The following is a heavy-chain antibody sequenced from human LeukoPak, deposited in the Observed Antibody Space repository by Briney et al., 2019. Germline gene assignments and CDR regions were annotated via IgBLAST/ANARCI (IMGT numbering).Heavy chain of an antibody. CDR3: ARVRTGASVFDY. D-gene: IGHD3-10*01. CDR1: GGTFSSYA. V-gene: IGHV1-69*05. J-gene: IGHJ4*02. Sequence: ASVKVSCKASGGTFSSYATSWVRQAPGQGLEWMGRIIPIFGPANYAQKFQGRVTITTDESTSTAYMELSSLRSEDTAVYYCARVRTGASVFDYWGQGTLVTVSS. CDR2: IIPIFGPA.